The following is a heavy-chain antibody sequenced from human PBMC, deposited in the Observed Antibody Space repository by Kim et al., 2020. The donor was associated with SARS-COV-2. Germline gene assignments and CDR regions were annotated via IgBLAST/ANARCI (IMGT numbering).Heavy chain of an antibody. CDR1: GGSISSSNW. CDR3: ARSHAESLYYFDY. J-gene: IGHJ4*02. V-gene: IGHV4-4*02. CDR2: IYHSGST. Sequence: SETLSLTCAVSGGSISSSNWWSWVRQPPGKGLEWIGEIYHSGSTNYNPSLKSRVTISVDKSKNQFSLKLSSVTAADTAVYYCARSHAESLYYFDYWGQGTLVTVSS.